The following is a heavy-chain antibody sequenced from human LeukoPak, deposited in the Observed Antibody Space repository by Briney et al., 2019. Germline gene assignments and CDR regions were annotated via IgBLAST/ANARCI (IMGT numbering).Heavy chain of an antibody. J-gene: IGHJ5*02. CDR3: ARENPHYYDSSPPFDP. Sequence: ASVKVSCKASGGTFSSYAISWVRQAPGQRLEWMGWINAGNGNTKYSQKFQGRVTITRDTSASTAYMELSSLRSEDTAVYYCARENPHYYDSSPPFDPWGQGTLVTVSS. CDR1: GGTFSSYA. V-gene: IGHV1-3*01. D-gene: IGHD3-22*01. CDR2: INAGNGNT.